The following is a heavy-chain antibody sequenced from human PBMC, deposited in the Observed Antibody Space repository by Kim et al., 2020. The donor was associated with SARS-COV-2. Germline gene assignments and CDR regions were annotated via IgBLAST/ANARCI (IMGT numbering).Heavy chain of an antibody. J-gene: IGHJ4*02. Sequence: GGSLRLSCAASGLSFSDSYMYWVRQAPGKGLEWLSFISTRGESIFYADSVEGRFTISRDNAKNSLYLQMNYLRDEDTAVYYCARSGNGFNAFGIWGQG. CDR3: ARSGNGFNAFGI. CDR1: GLSFSDSY. V-gene: IGHV3-11*01. CDR2: ISTRGESI. D-gene: IGHD1-1*01.